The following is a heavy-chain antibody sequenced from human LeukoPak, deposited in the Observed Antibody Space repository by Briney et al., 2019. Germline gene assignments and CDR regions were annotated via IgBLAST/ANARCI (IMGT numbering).Heavy chain of an antibody. CDR1: GYTFTSYD. D-gene: IGHD4-11*01. CDR2: MNPNSGNT. CDR3: ARGGPYGNYVRSAGPAFDI. V-gene: IGHV1-8*03. J-gene: IGHJ3*02. Sequence: ASVKVSCKASGYTFTSYDINWMRQATGQGLEWMGWMNPNSGNTGYAQKLQGRVTITRNTYISIAYMVLTSLGSGDTAVYYCARGGPYGNYVRSAGPAFDIWGQGTMVTVSS.